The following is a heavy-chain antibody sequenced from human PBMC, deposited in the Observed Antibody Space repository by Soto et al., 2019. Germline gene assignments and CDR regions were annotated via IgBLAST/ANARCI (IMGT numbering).Heavy chain of an antibody. D-gene: IGHD4-17*01. CDR3: ATVTTSSGWFDP. Sequence: ASVKVSWKVSGYTLTELSMHWVRQAPGKGLEWMGGFDPEDGETIYAQKFQGRVTMTEDTSTDTAYMELSSLRSEDTAVYYCATVTTSSGWFDPWGQGTLVTVSS. CDR1: GYTLTELS. CDR2: FDPEDGET. J-gene: IGHJ5*02. V-gene: IGHV1-24*01.